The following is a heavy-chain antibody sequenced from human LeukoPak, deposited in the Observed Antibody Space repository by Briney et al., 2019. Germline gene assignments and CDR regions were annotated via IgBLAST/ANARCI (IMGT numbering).Heavy chain of an antibody. D-gene: IGHD2-15*01. CDR2: ISPYNAYT. J-gene: IGHJ6*03. Sequence: ASVKVSCKASGYTTNTFGITWVRQAPGQGLEWIGWISPYNAYTKYADGLQGRVTLTTDTSTTTSYMELRSLGSDDTALYFCANVAKGRYFYYYMDVWGKGTTVIVS. CDR3: ANVAKGRYFYYYMDV. CDR1: GYTTNTFG. V-gene: IGHV1-18*01.